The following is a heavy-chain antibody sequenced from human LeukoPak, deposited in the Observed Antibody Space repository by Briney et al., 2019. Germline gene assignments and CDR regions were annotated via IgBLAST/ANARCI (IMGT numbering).Heavy chain of an antibody. D-gene: IGHD5-18*01. Sequence: GESLKISCKASGYRFTTYWIGWVRQMPGKGLEWMGIIDPSDSETRYTPSFQGQVTISVDTSLTTAYLQWNSLKASDTAMYYCARQTAMGRSGDYWGQGILVTVSS. J-gene: IGHJ4*02. CDR2: IDPSDSET. CDR3: ARQTAMGRSGDY. CDR1: GYRFTTYW. V-gene: IGHV5-51*01.